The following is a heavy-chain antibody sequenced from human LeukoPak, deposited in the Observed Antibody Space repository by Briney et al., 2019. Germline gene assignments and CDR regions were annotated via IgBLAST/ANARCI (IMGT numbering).Heavy chain of an antibody. CDR3: ARQGLEALYYYYYGMDV. CDR2: IYPGDSDT. V-gene: IGHV5-51*01. J-gene: IGHJ6*02. D-gene: IGHD3/OR15-3a*01. CDR1: GYSFTSYW. Sequence: GESLKISCKGSGYSFTSYWIGWVRQMPGKGLEWMGIIYPGDSDTRYSPSFQGQVTISADKSISTAYLQWSSLKAPDTAMYYCARQGLEALYYYYYGMDVWGQGTTVTVSS.